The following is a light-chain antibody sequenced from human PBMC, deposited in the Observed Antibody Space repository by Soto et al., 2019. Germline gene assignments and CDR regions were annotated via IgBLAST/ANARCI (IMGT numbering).Light chain of an antibody. V-gene: IGKV3-20*01. Sequence: EMVLTQSPGTLSLSPGERATLSCRASQSVSSSYLAWYQQKPGQAPRLLIYGASSRATGIPDRFSGSGSGTDFTLTISRLEPEDFAVYYCQHYYSPWTFGHGTKVE. CDR3: QHYYSPWT. J-gene: IGKJ1*01. CDR2: GAS. CDR1: QSVSSSY.